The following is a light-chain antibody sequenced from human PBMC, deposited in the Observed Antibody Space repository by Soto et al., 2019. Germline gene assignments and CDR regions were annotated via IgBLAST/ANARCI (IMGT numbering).Light chain of an antibody. CDR3: QQSYNGPFT. Sequence: LFWEALASLALAPPERATLSCGSGQSVSRNYVAWYEQKPGLAPSLVMHAASTRATGIPDRFSGIGSGTDFTLTISRVEPEEFTTYYCQQSYNGPFTGGPGTKVDIK. V-gene: IGKV3D-20*01. CDR2: AAS. J-gene: IGKJ3*01. CDR1: QSVSRNY.